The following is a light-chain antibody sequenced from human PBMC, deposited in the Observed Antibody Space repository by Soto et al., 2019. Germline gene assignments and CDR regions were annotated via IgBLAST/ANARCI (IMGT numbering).Light chain of an antibody. CDR2: GAS. CDR3: QQRTEWPIT. J-gene: IGKJ5*01. V-gene: IGKV3-11*01. Sequence: EIVLTQSPATLSLSPGERATLSCRASQSVGNYLAWYQQKPGRAPRLLIYGASNRATGIPDRFSGSGSGTEFTHTINSLEAEDFAVSYCQQRTEWPITFGQGTRLDI. CDR1: QSVGNY.